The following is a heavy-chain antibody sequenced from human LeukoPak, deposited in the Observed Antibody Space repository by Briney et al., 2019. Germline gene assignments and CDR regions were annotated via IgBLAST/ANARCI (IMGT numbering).Heavy chain of an antibody. CDR3: ARHGAYYYGSGSRAGYFDY. V-gene: IGHV4-34*01. CDR2: INHSGST. J-gene: IGHJ4*02. D-gene: IGHD3-10*01. CDR1: GGSFSGYY. Sequence: PSETLSLTCAVYGGSFSGYYWSWIRQPPGKGLEWIGEINHSGSTNYNPSLKSRVTISVDTSKNQFSLKLSSVTAADTAVYYCARHGAYYYGSGSRAGYFDYWGQGTLVTVSS.